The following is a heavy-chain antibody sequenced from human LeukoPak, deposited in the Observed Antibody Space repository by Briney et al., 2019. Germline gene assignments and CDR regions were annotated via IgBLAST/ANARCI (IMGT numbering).Heavy chain of an antibody. CDR3: ARRIQTAHPIPYYYYYYMDV. CDR2: IYTSGST. CDR1: GGSISSGSYY. V-gene: IGHV4-61*02. J-gene: IGHJ6*03. Sequence: SETLSLTCTVSGGSISSGSYYWSWIRQPAGKGLEWIGRIYTSGSTNYNPSLKSRVTISVDTSKNQFSLKLSSVTAADTAVYYCARRIQTAHPIPYYYYYYMDVWGKGTTVTVSS. D-gene: IGHD2/OR15-2a*01.